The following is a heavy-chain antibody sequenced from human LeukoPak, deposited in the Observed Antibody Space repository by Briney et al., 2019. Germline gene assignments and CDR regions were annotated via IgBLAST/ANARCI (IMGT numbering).Heavy chain of an antibody. CDR2: ISSSSSTI. Sequence: GGSLRLSCAASGFTFSSYSMNWVRQAPGKGLEWVSYISSSSSTIYYADSVKGRFTISRDSAKNSLYLQMNSLRAEDTAVYYCARVTSPVAGPYNWFDPWGQGTLVTVSS. CDR3: ARVTSPVAGPYNWFDP. CDR1: GFTFSSYS. V-gene: IGHV3-48*01. J-gene: IGHJ5*02. D-gene: IGHD6-19*01.